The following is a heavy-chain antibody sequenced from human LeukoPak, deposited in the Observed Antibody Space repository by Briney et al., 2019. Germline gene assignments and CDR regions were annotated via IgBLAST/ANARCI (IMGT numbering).Heavy chain of an antibody. CDR2: VDPEDGET. J-gene: IGHJ5*02. D-gene: IGHD6-13*01. V-gene: IGHV1-69-2*01. CDR3: ATRLGIAAAGTVAWFDP. Sequence: ASVKVSCKVSGYTFTDYYMHWVQQAPGKGLEWMGLVDPEDGETIYAQKFQGRVTMTEDTSTDTAYMELSSLRSEDTAVYYCATRLGIAAAGTVAWFDPWGQGTLVTVSS. CDR1: GYTFTDYY.